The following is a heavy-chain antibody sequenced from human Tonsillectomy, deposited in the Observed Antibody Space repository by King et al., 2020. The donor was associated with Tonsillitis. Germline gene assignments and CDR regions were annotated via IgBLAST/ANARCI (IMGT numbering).Heavy chain of an antibody. Sequence: VQLVESGGGLVQPGGSLRLSCSASGFIFSNYAMHWVRQAPGKGLEYVSTISSNGGTTYYADSVKGRFTISRDNSKNTLYLQMYSLRAEDTAVYYCVKELNTYGVESGDYWGQGTLVTVSS. D-gene: IGHD5-18*01. J-gene: IGHJ4*02. CDR2: ISSNGGTT. CDR1: GFIFSNYA. CDR3: VKELNTYGVESGDY. V-gene: IGHV3-64D*06.